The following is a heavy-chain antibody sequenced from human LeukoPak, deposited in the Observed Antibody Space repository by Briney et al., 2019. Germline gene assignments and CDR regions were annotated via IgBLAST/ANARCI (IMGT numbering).Heavy chain of an antibody. D-gene: IGHD6-6*01. V-gene: IGHV3-48*04. CDR2: ISSSSTI. J-gene: IGHJ6*02. Sequence: PGGSLRLSCAASGFTFSSYSMNWVRQAPGKGLEWVSYISSSSTIYYADSVKGRFTISRDNAKNSLYLQMNSLRAEDTAVYYCARTTARLRPYYYGMDVWGQGTTVTVSS. CDR1: GFTFSSYS. CDR3: ARTTARLRPYYYGMDV.